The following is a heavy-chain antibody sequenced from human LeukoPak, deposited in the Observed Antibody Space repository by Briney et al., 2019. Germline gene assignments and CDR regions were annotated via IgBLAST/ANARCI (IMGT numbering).Heavy chain of an antibody. CDR3: AKSLFTSATGTGRAFHI. CDR2: INIDEART. Sequence: GGSLRLSCAASGFSFRSYWMHWVRQAPGKGLVWVSQINIDEARTSYADSVKGRFTISRDNAKNTLYLQMNSLRAEDTAEYYCAKSLFTSATGTGRAFHIWGQGTMVTVSS. CDR1: GFSFRSYW. J-gene: IGHJ3*02. V-gene: IGHV3-74*01. D-gene: IGHD1-1*01.